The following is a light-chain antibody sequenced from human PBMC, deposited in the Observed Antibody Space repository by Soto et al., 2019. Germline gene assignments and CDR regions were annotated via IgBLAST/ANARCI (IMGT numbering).Light chain of an antibody. CDR1: QSVSSY. V-gene: IGKV3-15*01. J-gene: IGKJ1*01. CDR2: GAS. Sequence: EIAMTQSPATLSVSPGERATLSCRASQSVSSYLAWYQQKPGQAPRLLIYGASTRATGIPARFSGSGSGTEFTLTISSLQSEDFAVYYCQQYIDWPRTFGQGTKVEVK. CDR3: QQYIDWPRT.